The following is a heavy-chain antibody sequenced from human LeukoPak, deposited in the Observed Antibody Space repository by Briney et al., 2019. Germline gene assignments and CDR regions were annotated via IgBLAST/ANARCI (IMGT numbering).Heavy chain of an antibody. CDR3: ARVGSSCFDS. V-gene: IGHV4-59*01. CDR2: IYYSGST. CDR1: GGSISRNY. J-gene: IGHJ4*02. Sequence: PSETLSLTCTVSGGSISRNYWSWIRQPPGKGLEWIGYIYYSGSTNYNPSLKSRVTISIDTSKNQFSLKLNSGTAADTAVYYCARVGSSCFDSWGQGTLVTVSS. D-gene: IGHD6-13*01.